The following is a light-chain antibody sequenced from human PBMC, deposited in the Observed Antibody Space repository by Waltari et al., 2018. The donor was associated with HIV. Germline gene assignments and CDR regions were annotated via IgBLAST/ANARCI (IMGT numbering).Light chain of an antibody. CDR3: QQYNDWPPIT. Sequence: EIVLTQSPATLSLSPGERATLSCRASQRVSSYLAWYKQKPGQAPRLLIYDASNRATGIPARFSGSGSGTDFTLTISSLEPEDFAVYYCQQYNDWPPITFGQGTRLEIK. V-gene: IGKV3-11*01. CDR1: QRVSSY. CDR2: DAS. J-gene: IGKJ5*01.